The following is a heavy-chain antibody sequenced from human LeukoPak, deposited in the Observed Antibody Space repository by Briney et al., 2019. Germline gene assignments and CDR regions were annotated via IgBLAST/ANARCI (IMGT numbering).Heavy chain of an antibody. CDR1: GESFSGYY. J-gene: IGHJ4*02. Sequence: SETLSLTCAVYGESFSGYYWSWIRQPPGKGLEWIGEINHSGSTNYNPSLKSRVTISVDTSKNQFSLKLSSVTAADTAVYYCARGLSYDILTGYPLYYFDYWGQGTLVTVSS. D-gene: IGHD3-9*01. CDR3: ARGLSYDILTGYPLYYFDY. V-gene: IGHV4-34*01. CDR2: INHSGST.